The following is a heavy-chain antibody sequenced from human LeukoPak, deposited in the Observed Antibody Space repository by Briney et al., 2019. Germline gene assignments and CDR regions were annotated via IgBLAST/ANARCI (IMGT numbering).Heavy chain of an antibody. J-gene: IGHJ3*02. CDR3: ARGGAPYYDILTGYYPWGYAFDI. CDR1: GFTFTSSA. Sequence: ASVKVSCKASGFTFTSSAVQWVRQARGQGLEWMGWMNPNSGNTGYAQKFQGRVTMTRNTSISTAYMELSSLRSEDTAVYYCARGGAPYYDILTGYYPWGYAFDIWGQGTMVTASS. V-gene: IGHV1-8*02. D-gene: IGHD3-9*01. CDR2: MNPNSGNT.